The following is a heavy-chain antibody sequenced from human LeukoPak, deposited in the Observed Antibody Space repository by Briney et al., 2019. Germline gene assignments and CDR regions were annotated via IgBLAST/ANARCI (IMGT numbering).Heavy chain of an antibody. Sequence: PGGSLRLSCAASGFTFSSYEMNWVRLAPGKGLEWVSYISESGSAIYYADSVKGRFTISRDNAKNSLYLQMNSLRVEDTAVYYCAREGGDGYNLGDAFDIWGQGTMVTVSS. J-gene: IGHJ3*02. CDR1: GFTFSSYE. V-gene: IGHV3-48*03. D-gene: IGHD5-24*01. CDR3: AREGGDGYNLGDAFDI. CDR2: ISESGSAI.